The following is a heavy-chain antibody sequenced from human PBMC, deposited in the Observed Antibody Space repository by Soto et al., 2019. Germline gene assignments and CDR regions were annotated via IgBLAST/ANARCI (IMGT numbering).Heavy chain of an antibody. CDR2: LSGSGGST. V-gene: IGHV3-23*01. CDR1: GFTFSSYA. J-gene: IGHJ4*02. D-gene: IGHD6-25*01. CDR3: AKDQRGFSGTARFDY. Sequence: EVQLLESGGGLVQPGGSLRLSCAASGFTFSSYAMGWVRQAPGKGLEWVSGLSGSGGSTYYADSVKGRFTISRDNSKNTLYLQMNSLRAEDTAVYYCAKDQRGFSGTARFDYWGQGTLVTVSS.